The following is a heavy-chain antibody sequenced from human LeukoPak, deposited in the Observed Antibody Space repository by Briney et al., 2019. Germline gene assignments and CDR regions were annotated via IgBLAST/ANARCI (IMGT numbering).Heavy chain of an antibody. CDR3: ARDLHSAFDY. CDR2: ISYDGSKK. J-gene: IGHJ4*02. V-gene: IGHV3-33*08. D-gene: IGHD5-18*01. Sequence: PGGSLRLSCAASGFTFSSYGMHWVRQAPGKGLEWVAVISYDGSKKYYADSVKGRFTISRDNSKNTLYLQMNSLRAEDTAVYYCARDLHSAFDYWGQGTLVTVSS. CDR1: GFTFSSYG.